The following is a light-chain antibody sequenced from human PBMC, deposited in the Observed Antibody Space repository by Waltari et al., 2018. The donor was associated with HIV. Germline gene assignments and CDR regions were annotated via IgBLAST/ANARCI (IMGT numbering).Light chain of an antibody. Sequence: DIQMTQSPSSLSASVGDRVTITCRTSQYINTYLNWYQQTPGKAPNLLIFDASNFQDGVPSRFSGRGSGTNFTLTVSSLHAEDVGTYFCQQTYTTPHTFGQETRLQI. CDR2: DAS. J-gene: IGKJ5*01. CDR3: QQTYTTPHT. CDR1: QYINTY. V-gene: IGKV1-39*01.